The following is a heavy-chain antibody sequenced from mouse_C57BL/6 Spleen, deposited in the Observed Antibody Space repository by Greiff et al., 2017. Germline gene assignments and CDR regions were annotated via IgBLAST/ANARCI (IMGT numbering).Heavy chain of an antibody. D-gene: IGHD1-1*01. CDR3: ARSGAISTVVAHLYNYAMDY. CDR1: GYTFPSYD. V-gene: IGHV1-85*01. Sequence: VQLQESGPELVKPGASVKLSCKASGYTFPSYDIHWVKQRPGQGLAWIGWIYPRDGSTKYNDKFKGKATLTVDTSSRTAYMELHSLTSEDSAVYFCARSGAISTVVAHLYNYAMDYWGQGTSVTVSS. J-gene: IGHJ4*01. CDR2: IYPRDGST.